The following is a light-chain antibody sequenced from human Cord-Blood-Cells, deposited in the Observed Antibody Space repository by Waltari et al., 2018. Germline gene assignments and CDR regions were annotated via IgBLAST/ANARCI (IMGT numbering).Light chain of an antibody. Sequence: ELVVTQSPATLSVSPGERATLSCRASQSVSSNLAWYQQKPGQAPRLLIYGESTRATGIPARFSGSGSGTEFTLTISSLQSEDFAVYYCQQYNNWPPLTFGGGTKVEIK. V-gene: IGKV3-15*01. CDR3: QQYNNWPPLT. J-gene: IGKJ4*01. CDR1: QSVSSN. CDR2: GES.